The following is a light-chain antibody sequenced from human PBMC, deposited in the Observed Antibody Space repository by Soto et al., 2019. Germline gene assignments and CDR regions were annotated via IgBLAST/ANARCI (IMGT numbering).Light chain of an antibody. Sequence: DIQMTQSPSSLSASVGDRVTITCRASQSIGRYLNWYQQKPGKAPKLLIYGVSSLQSEVPSRFSGSGSGTXXXXXXXSLQPEDFATYYCQQSHNTPRTFGRGTKVEIK. CDR1: QSIGRY. CDR2: GVS. J-gene: IGKJ2*01. CDR3: QQSHNTPRT. V-gene: IGKV1-39*01.